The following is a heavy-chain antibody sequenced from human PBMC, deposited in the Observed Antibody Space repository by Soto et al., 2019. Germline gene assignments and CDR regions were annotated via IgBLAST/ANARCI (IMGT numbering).Heavy chain of an antibody. CDR3: ARERYFDSDFDY. Sequence: PGGSLRLSCAASGYTVSSYWMSWVRQAPGKGLEWVANIKQDGSEKYYVDSVKGRFTISRDNAKNSLYLQMNSLRAEDTAVYYCARERYFDSDFDYWGQGTLVTVSS. J-gene: IGHJ4*02. CDR1: GYTVSSYW. D-gene: IGHD3-9*01. CDR2: IKQDGSEK. V-gene: IGHV3-7*05.